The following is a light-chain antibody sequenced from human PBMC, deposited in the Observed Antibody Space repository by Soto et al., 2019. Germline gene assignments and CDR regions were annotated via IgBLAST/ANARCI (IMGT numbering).Light chain of an antibody. J-gene: IGLJ1*01. CDR3: SSYTTSNTRQIV. CDR2: DVS. CDR1: SSDVGGYNY. Sequence: SVLTQPAPVSRSPGQSITILCTGTSSDVGGYNYVSWYQHHPGKAPKLMIFDVSNRPSGVSNRFSGSKSGNTASLTISGLQPEDEADYYCSSYTTSNTRQIVFGTGTKVTVL. V-gene: IGLV2-14*03.